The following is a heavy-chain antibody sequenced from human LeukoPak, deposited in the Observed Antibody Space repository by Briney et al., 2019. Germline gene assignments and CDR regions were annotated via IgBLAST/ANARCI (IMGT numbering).Heavy chain of an antibody. D-gene: IGHD3-22*01. Sequence: SVKVSCKASGGTFSSYAISWVRQAPGQGLEWMGRIIPILGIANYAQKFQGRVTISADNSMITAYMHLSNVTSEDTAVYYCVAVYDGAAGYFDLWGRGTLITVFS. V-gene: IGHV1-69*04. CDR2: IIPILGIA. J-gene: IGHJ2*01. CDR3: VAVYDGAAGYFDL. CDR1: GGTFSSYA.